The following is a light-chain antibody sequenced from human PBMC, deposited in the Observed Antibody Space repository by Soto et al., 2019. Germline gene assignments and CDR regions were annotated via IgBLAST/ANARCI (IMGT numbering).Light chain of an antibody. Sequence: QSVLTQPASVSGSPGQSITISCTGTSGDIGTYNLVSWYQQHPGKAPKLMIYEGTKRPSGVSDRFSGSKSGNTASLTISGLQTEDEADYYCCAYAGSRTFVLGGGTKLTVL. CDR2: EGT. V-gene: IGLV2-23*03. CDR3: CAYAGSRTFV. CDR1: SGDIGTYNL. J-gene: IGLJ2*01.